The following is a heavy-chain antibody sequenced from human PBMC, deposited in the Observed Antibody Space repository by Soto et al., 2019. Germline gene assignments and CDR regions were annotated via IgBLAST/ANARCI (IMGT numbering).Heavy chain of an antibody. J-gene: IGHJ4*02. CDR2: ISGSGGST. CDR1: GFTFSSYA. V-gene: IGHV3-23*01. D-gene: IGHD3-22*01. CDR3: AKDRGYYDSSGYYLEYYFDY. Sequence: PGGSLRLSCAASGFTFSSYAMSWVRQAPGKGLEWVSAISGSGGSTYYADSVKGRFTISRDNSKNTLYLQMNSLRAEDTAVYYCAKDRGYYDSSGYYLEYYFDYWGQGTLVTVSS.